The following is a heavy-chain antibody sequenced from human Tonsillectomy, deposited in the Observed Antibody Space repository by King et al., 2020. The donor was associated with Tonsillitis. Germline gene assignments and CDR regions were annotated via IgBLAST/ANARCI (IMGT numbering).Heavy chain of an antibody. J-gene: IGHJ4*02. Sequence: VQLVESGGGLVKPGGSLRLSCAASGFTFSPYSMNWVRQAPGKGLEWVSSISSDSNYIYYADSVKGRFTISRDNAGDSLYLQMNSLRAEDTAVYYCARGGDTATTYYDNWGQGTLATVSS. CDR1: GFTFSPYS. CDR3: ARGGDTATTYYDN. CDR2: ISSDSNYI. V-gene: IGHV3-21*01. D-gene: IGHD4-17*01.